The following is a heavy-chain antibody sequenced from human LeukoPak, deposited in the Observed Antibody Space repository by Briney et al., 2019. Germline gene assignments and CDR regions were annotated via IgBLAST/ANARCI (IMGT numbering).Heavy chain of an antibody. CDR3: ARERQWLVPDY. J-gene: IGHJ4*02. Sequence: ASVKVSCKASGYTFIGYYMHWVRQAPGQGLEWMGRINPNSGGANYAQKFQGRVTMTRDTSISTAYMELSRLRSDDTAVYYCARERQWLVPDYWGQGTLVPVSS. CDR1: GYTFIGYY. V-gene: IGHV1-2*06. CDR2: INPNSGGA. D-gene: IGHD6-19*01.